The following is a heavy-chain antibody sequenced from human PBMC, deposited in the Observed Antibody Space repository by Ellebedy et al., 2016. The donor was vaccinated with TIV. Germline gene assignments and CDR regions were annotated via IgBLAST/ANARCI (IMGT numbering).Heavy chain of an antibody. Sequence: PGGSLRLSCEASGFTFSSYDMHWVRQAPGKGLEWLALISNDANNKYYADSVKGRFTISRDNSKNTLYLQMSSLRPEDTAVYFCAKVPVGFCSTPHCFYFDYWGQGTLLTVSS. CDR2: ISNDANNK. J-gene: IGHJ4*02. CDR1: GFTFSSYD. CDR3: AKVPVGFCSTPHCFYFDY. D-gene: IGHD2-15*01. V-gene: IGHV3-30*18.